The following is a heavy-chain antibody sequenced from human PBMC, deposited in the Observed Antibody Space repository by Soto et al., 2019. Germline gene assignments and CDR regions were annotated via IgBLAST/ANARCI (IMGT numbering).Heavy chain of an antibody. J-gene: IGHJ4*02. CDR2: FDPEDGET. V-gene: IGHV1-24*01. CDR3: ARDFENRIFGFGDPAY. Sequence: ASVKVSCKVSGYTLTELSMHWVRQAPGKGLEWMGGFDPEDGETIYAQKFQGRVTMTEDTSTDTAYMELSSLRSEDTAVYYCARDFENRIFGFGDPAYWGQGSLVTVSS. CDR1: GYTLTELS. D-gene: IGHD3-10*01.